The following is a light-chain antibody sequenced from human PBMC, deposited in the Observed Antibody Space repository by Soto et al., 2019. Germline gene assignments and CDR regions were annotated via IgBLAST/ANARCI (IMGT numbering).Light chain of an antibody. CDR3: QVWDITTDHYV. CDR1: NIGSKR. J-gene: IGLJ1*01. V-gene: IGLV3-21*04. Sequence: SYELTQPPSGSVAPEKTARLTCGGDNIGSKRVHWYRQKPGQAPVLVIYYDSDRPSGIPERFSGSNSGNTATLTINRVEAGDEADYYCQVWDITTDHYVFGTGTKVTVL. CDR2: YDS.